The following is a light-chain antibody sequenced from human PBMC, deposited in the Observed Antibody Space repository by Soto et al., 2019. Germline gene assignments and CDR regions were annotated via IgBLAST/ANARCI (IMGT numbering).Light chain of an antibody. CDR1: SSDVGAYNF. V-gene: IGLV2-14*01. J-gene: IGLJ2*01. CDR3: CSYAGSSTHVV. CDR2: EVS. Sequence: QSALTQPASVSGSPGQSITISCTGTSSDVGAYNFVSWYQQFPGKAPKLMIYEVSNRPSGVSDRFSGSKSGNTASLIISGLQAEDEADYYCCSYAGSSTHVVFGGGTQLTVL.